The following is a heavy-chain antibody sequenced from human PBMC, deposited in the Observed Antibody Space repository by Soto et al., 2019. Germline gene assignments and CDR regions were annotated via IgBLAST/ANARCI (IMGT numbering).Heavy chain of an antibody. Sequence: QVTLKESGPVLVKPTETLTLRCTVSGLSITDSEMGVSWIRQPPGPPLEWLAHIDSSGEKSYRTFLKSRLAISKDTSKSQIVPTMKNMDPADTATYYCARRHLAVAVSPWFDPWGQGIPVTVSS. CDR1: GLSITDSEMG. V-gene: IGHV2-26*01. J-gene: IGHJ5*02. CDR3: ARRHLAVAVSPWFDP. D-gene: IGHD6-19*01. CDR2: IDSSGEK.